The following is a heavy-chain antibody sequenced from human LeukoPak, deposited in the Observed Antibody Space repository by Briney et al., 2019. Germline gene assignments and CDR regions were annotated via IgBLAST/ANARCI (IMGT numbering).Heavy chain of an antibody. D-gene: IGHD5-18*01. J-gene: IGHJ4*02. Sequence: ADTLSLTCNVSGATVTTHYWSWIRQPPGRGLEWIGFIYNTGRSGTTNYNPSLKSRVTISLDTSRNQFSPRLTSVIGADTAVYFCARRVDTAKIDYWGQGTLVTVSS. CDR1: GATVTTHY. CDR2: IYNTGRSGTT. V-gene: IGHV4-59*02. CDR3: ARRVDTAKIDY.